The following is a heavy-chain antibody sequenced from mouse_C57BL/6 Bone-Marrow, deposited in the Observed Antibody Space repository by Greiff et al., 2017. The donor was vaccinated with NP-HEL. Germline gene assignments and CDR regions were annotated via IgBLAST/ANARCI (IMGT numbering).Heavy chain of an antibody. V-gene: IGHV1-81*01. J-gene: IGHJ3*01. CDR2: IYPRSGNT. CDR1: GYTFTSYG. CDR3: ARWGSNSGGPGFAY. Sequence: QVQLKESGAELARPGASVKLSCKASGYTFTSYGISWVKQRTGQGLEWIGEIYPRSGNTYYNEKFKGKATLTADKSSSTAYMELRSLTSEDSAVYFCARWGSNSGGPGFAYWGQGTLVTVSA. D-gene: IGHD2-5*01.